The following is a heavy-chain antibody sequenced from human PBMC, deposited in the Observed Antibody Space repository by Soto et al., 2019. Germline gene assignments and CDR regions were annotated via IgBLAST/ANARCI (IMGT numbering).Heavy chain of an antibody. CDR1: GFSLSTSGMC. CDR2: IDWDDDK. D-gene: IGHD3-3*01. V-gene: IGHV2-70*01. J-gene: IGHJ6*02. CDR3: ARMTTSITIFGVIWYXMDV. Sequence: SGPTLVNPTQTLTRTCTFSGFSLSTSGMCVSWIGQPRGKAVGWLALIDWDDDKYYSTSLTTRLTISKDTSKNQVVLTMTNMDPVDTAPHYCARMTTSITIFGVIWYXMDVWGPGTTVTVSS.